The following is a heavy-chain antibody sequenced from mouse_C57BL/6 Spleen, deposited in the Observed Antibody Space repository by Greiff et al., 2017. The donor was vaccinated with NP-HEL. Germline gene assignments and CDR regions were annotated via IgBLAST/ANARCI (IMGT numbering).Heavy chain of an antibody. CDR1: GYTFTGYW. CDR3: ARHDYDWFAY. CDR2: ILPGSGST. V-gene: IGHV1-9*01. J-gene: IGHJ3*01. D-gene: IGHD2-4*01. Sequence: VQRVESGAELMKPGASVKLSCKATGYTFTGYWIEWVKQRPGHGLEWIGEILPGSGSTNYNEKFKGKATFTADTSSNTAYMQLSSLTTEDSAIYYCARHDYDWFAYWGQGTLVTVSA.